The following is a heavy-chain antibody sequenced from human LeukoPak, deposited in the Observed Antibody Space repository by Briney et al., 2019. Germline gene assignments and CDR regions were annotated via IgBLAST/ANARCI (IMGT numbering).Heavy chain of an antibody. V-gene: IGHV4-38-2*02. D-gene: IGHD5-24*01. CDR3: ARADYGDHSFDY. J-gene: IGHJ4*02. CDR2: IYHSGSI. Sequence: PSETLSLTCTVSGYSISSGYYWGWVRQPPGKGLEWIGEIYHSGSINYNPSLKGRGTISVDKSKNHFSLKLSSVTAADTAVYYCARADYGDHSFDYWGQGTLVTVSS. CDR1: GYSISSGYY.